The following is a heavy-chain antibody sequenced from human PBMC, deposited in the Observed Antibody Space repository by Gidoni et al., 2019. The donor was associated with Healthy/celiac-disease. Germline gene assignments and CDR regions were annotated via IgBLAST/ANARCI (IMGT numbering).Heavy chain of an antibody. CDR3: AREDCSGGSCYVAGFDI. CDR2: IYSGGST. J-gene: IGHJ3*02. Sequence: EVQLVESGGGLVQPGGSLRLSCADSGFTVSSNYMSWVRQAPGKGLEWVSVIYSGGSTYYADSVKGRFTISRDNSKNTLYLQMNSLRAEDTAVYYCAREDCSGGSCYVAGFDIWGQGTMVTVSS. CDR1: GFTVSSNY. D-gene: IGHD2-15*01. V-gene: IGHV3-66*02.